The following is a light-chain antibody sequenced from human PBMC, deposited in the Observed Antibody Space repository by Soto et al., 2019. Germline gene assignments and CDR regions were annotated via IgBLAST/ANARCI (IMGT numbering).Light chain of an antibody. J-gene: IGKJ4*01. CDR2: GAS. Sequence: ERVMTQSPATLSVSPGERAILSCRASKSVSNILAWYQQKPGQAPRLLIYGASTRATGIPARSSGSGSGTEFTLSISSLQSEDFAIYYCQQFHSWPPLPFGGGTKVEI. CDR3: QQFHSWPPLP. V-gene: IGKV3-15*01. CDR1: KSVSNI.